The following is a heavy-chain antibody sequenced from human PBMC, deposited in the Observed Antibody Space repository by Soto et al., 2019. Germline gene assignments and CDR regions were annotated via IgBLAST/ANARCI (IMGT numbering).Heavy chain of an antibody. Sequence: GGSLRLSCAASGFTFSSYAMHWVRQAPGKGLEWVAVISYDGSNKYYADSVKGRFTISRDNDKNTLYLQMNSLRADDTAVYYCAKSSRQYAAAIQAFYDPSGLGTLDTVSA. CDR2: ISYDGSNK. V-gene: IGHV3-30-3*01. CDR3: AKSSRQYAAAIQAFYDP. J-gene: IGHJ5*02. D-gene: IGHD2-2*01. CDR1: GFTFSSYA.